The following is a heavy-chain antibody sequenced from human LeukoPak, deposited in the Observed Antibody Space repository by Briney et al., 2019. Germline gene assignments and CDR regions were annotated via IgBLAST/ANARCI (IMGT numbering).Heavy chain of an antibody. CDR1: GFTFSSYA. D-gene: IGHD6-13*01. CDR2: ISYDGSNK. Sequence: GGSLRLSCAASGFTFSSYAMHWVRQAPGKGLEWVAVISYDGSNKYYADSVKGRFTISRDNSKNTLYLQMNSLRAEDTAVYYCARPSSSRVRDYFDYWGQGTLVTVSS. J-gene: IGHJ4*02. V-gene: IGHV3-30-3*01. CDR3: ARPSSSRVRDYFDY.